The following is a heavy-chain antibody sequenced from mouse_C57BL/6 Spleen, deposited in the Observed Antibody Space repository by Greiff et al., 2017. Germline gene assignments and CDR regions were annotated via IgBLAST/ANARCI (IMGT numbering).Heavy chain of an antibody. CDR1: GFTLSDYY. Sequence: EVQRVESEGGLVQPGSSMKLSCTASGFTLSDYYMAWVRQVPEQGLEWVANIYYDGSSTYYLDSLKSRFIISRDNAKNILYLQLSSLTSEDTATYYCARHIYYGIGYAMDYWGQGTSVTVSS. CDR2: IYYDGSST. CDR3: ARHIYYGIGYAMDY. J-gene: IGHJ4*01. D-gene: IGHD2-1*01. V-gene: IGHV5-16*01.